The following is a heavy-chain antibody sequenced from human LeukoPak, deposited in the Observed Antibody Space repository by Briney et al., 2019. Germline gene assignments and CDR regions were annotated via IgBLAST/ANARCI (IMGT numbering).Heavy chain of an antibody. V-gene: IGHV5-51*01. Sequence: GESLKISCKGSGYSFTSYWIGWVRQMPGKGLEWMGIIYPGDSDTRYSPSFQGQVTISADKSISTAYLQWSSLKASDTAMYYCATSSYYDSSGPLGWFDPWGQGTLATVSS. CDR2: IYPGDSDT. J-gene: IGHJ5*02. D-gene: IGHD3-22*01. CDR1: GYSFTSYW. CDR3: ATSSYYDSSGPLGWFDP.